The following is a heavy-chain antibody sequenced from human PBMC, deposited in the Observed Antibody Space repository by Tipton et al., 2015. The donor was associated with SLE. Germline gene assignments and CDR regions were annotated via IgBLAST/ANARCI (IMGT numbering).Heavy chain of an antibody. Sequence: TLSLTCTVSGGSISSGSYYWSWIRQPAGKGLEWIGYLYTSGSTNYNPSLESRVTISVDTSKKQFSLKLTSVTAADTAVYYCARGGSIAPRPGYFDSSGYSDYWGQGTLVTVSS. CDR1: GGSISSGSYY. CDR2: LYTSGST. J-gene: IGHJ4*02. D-gene: IGHD3-22*01. CDR3: ARGGSIAPRPGYFDSSGYSDY. V-gene: IGHV4-61*09.